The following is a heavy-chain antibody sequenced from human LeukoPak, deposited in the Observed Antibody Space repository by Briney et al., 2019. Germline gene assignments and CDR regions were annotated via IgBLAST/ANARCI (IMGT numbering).Heavy chain of an antibody. CDR2: INHSGST. Sequence: SETLSLSCAVYGGSFSGYYWSWIRQPPGKGLEWIGEINHSGSTNYNPSLKSRVTISVDTSKNQFSLKLSSVTAADTAVYYCARGLRKLLRLFDYWGQGTLVTVSS. V-gene: IGHV4-34*01. CDR3: ARGLRKLLRLFDY. D-gene: IGHD3-22*01. J-gene: IGHJ4*02. CDR1: GGSFSGYY.